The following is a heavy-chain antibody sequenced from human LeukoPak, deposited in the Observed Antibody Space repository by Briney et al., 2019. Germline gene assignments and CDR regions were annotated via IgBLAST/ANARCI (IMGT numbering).Heavy chain of an antibody. CDR2: INSDGSSR. V-gene: IGHV3-74*01. CDR1: GFTFSSYW. D-gene: IGHD1-1*01. J-gene: IGHJ6*02. CDR3: AKGVSWYKDMDV. Sequence: GGSLRLSCAASGFTFSSYWMHWVRQAPGKGLVWVSRINSDGSSRSYADSVKGRFTISRDFSKNTLHLQMNSLRVEDTAVYYCAKGVSWYKDMDVWGQGTTVTVSS.